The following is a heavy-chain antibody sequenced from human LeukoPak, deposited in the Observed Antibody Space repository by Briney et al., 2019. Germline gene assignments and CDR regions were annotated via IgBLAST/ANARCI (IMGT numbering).Heavy chain of an antibody. V-gene: IGHV1-69*13. CDR3: ARERGDILTGFHAFDI. D-gene: IGHD3-9*01. CDR1: GGTFSSYA. J-gene: IGHJ3*02. Sequence: ASVKVSCKASGGTFSSYAISWVRQAPGQGLEWMGGIIPIFGTANDAQKFQGRVTITADESTSTAYMELSSLRSEDTAVYYCARERGDILTGFHAFDIWGQGTMVTVFS. CDR2: IIPIFGTA.